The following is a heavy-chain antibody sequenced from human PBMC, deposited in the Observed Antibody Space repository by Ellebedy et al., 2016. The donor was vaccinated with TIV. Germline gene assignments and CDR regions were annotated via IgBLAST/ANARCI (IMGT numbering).Heavy chain of an antibody. D-gene: IGHD5-12*01. J-gene: IGHJ4*02. CDR2: ISYSGST. CDR1: GGSVSSYY. V-gene: IGHV4-59*02. Sequence: SETLSLXXTVSGGSVSSYYWSWIRQPPGRGLEWIGYISYSGSTNYNPSLKSRVTISVDTSKNQFSLKLSSVTAADTAVYYCAGGGIYSGYDWGQGTLVTVSS. CDR3: AGGGIYSGYD.